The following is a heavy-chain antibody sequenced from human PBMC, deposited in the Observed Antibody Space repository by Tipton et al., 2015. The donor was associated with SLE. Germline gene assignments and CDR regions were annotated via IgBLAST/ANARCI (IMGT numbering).Heavy chain of an antibody. Sequence: LRLSCTVSGGSISGHYWSWIRQPPGKGLERIGEINHSGSTNYNPSLKSRVTISVDTSKNQFSLKLSSVTAADRAVYYCARGGDIAAHRDFDYWGQGTLVTASS. CDR1: GGSISGHY. CDR3: ARGGDIAAHRDFDY. D-gene: IGHD6-6*01. CDR2: INHSGST. J-gene: IGHJ4*02. V-gene: IGHV4-34*01.